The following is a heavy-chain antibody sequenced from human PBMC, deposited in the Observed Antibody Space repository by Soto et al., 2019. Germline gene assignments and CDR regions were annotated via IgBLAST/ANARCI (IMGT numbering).Heavy chain of an antibody. CDR1: GFTLSNHY. CDR2: LYSGGST. V-gene: IGHV3-53*01. J-gene: IGHJ3*02. D-gene: IGHD4-17*01. Sequence: EVHLVESGGGLIQPGGSLRLSCAAPGFTLSNHYMSWVRQAPGKGLEWVSTLYSGGSTYYGDSVKGRFTISRDNSKNTLYLQMNSLRADDTALYYCARIRIDYGGQSGSGAFDIWGRGTMVTVSS. CDR3: ARIRIDYGGQSGSGAFDI.